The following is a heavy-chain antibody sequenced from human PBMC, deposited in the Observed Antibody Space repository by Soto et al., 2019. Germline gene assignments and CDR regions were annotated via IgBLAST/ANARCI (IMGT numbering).Heavy chain of an antibody. CDR1: GGTFSSYT. Sequence: ASVKVSCKASGGTFSSYTISWVRQAPGQGLEWMGRIIPILGIANYAQKFQGRVTITADKSTSTAYMELSSLRSEDTAVYYCARLPTSSSSNWFDPWGQGTLVTVSS. CDR2: IIPILGIA. D-gene: IGHD6-13*01. V-gene: IGHV1-69*02. CDR3: ARLPTSSSSNWFDP. J-gene: IGHJ5*02.